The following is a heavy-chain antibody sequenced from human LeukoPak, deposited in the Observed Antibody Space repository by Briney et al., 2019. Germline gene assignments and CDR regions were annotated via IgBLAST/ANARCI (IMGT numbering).Heavy chain of an antibody. CDR2: LNSDGSST. CDR1: GSTFSNSW. D-gene: IGHD3-16*01. J-gene: IGHJ4*02. Sequence: GGSLRLSCAASGSTFSNSWMHWVRQAPGKGLVWVSRLNSDGSSTNYADSVKGRFTISRDNAKNTLYLQMNSLRDEDTAVFYCARSRYDYIWGIDYWGQGTLVTISS. CDR3: ARSRYDYIWGIDY. V-gene: IGHV3-74*01.